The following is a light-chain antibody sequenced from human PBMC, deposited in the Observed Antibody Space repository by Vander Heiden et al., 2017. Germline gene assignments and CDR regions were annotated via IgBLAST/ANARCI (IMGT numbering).Light chain of an antibody. CDR3: QQSFSTPYT. Sequence: DIQMTQSPSVLSASVGDRVTIACRATQNIKTYLNWYQQEPGKAPKLLIYSASSSSTWVPSRFSGSGSGTDFSLTIDGLRPEDFATYFYQQSFSTPYTFGQGTNLEI. J-gene: IGKJ2*01. CDR2: SAS. CDR1: QNIKTY. V-gene: IGKV1-39*01.